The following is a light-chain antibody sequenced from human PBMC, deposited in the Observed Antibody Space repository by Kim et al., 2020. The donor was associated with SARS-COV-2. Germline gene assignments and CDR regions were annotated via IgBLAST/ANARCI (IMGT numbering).Light chain of an antibody. Sequence: QSALTQPPSASGSPGQSVTVSCTGTSSDVGGYKFVSWYRQYPDKAPTLLIFEVTKRPSGVPYRFSGSKSGNTASLTVSGLQAEDEADYYCSSYTANNTYVFGTGTKLTVL. CDR1: SSDVGGYKF. CDR3: SSYTANNTYV. CDR2: EVT. J-gene: IGLJ1*01. V-gene: IGLV2-8*01.